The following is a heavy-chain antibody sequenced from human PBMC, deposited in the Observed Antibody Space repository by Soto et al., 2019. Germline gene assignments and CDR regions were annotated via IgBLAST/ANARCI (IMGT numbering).Heavy chain of an antibody. V-gene: IGHV4-39*01. Sequence: QVQLQESGPGLVKPSETLSLTCSVSGDSITTNGYYWGWIRQPPGKGLQWIGNVYSTGSTFSHPSLTSRVFISVDTSKNKFSLRLTSLTAADTAVYSWARSHYTYGLLIDYWGPGIMVTVSS. CDR1: GDSITTNGYY. CDR2: VYSTGST. D-gene: IGHD2-8*01. J-gene: IGHJ4*02. CDR3: ARSHYTYGLLIDY.